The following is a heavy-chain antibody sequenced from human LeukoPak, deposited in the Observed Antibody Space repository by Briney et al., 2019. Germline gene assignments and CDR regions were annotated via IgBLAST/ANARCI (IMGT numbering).Heavy chain of an antibody. CDR1: GFTFSSYA. D-gene: IGHD3-9*01. V-gene: IGHV3-23*01. CDR3: AKDPPGAGYYDILTGYYPFDY. J-gene: IGHJ4*02. CDR2: ISGSGGST. Sequence: GGSLRLSCAASGFTFSSYAMSWVRQAPGKGLEWVSAISGSGGSTYYADSVKGRFTISRDNSKNTLYLQMNSLRAEDTAVYYCAKDPPGAGYYDILTGYYPFDYWGQGTLVTVSS.